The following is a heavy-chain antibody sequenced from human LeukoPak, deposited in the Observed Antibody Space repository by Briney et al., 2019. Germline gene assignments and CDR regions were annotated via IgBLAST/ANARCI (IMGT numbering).Heavy chain of an antibody. CDR2: INPNSGGT. V-gene: IGHV1-2*02. Sequence: GASVKVSCKASGYTFTGYYMHWVRQAPGQGLEWMGWINPNSGGTYYAQKFQGRVTMTRDTSISTAYMELSRLRSDDTAVYYCAREADGDYGGYMDVWGKGTTVTTSS. J-gene: IGHJ6*03. D-gene: IGHD4-17*01. CDR1: GYTFTGYY. CDR3: AREADGDYGGYMDV.